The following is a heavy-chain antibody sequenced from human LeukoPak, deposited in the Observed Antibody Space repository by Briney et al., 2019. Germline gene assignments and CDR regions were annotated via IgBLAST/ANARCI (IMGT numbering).Heavy chain of an antibody. CDR3: AREDPQTTVPEGMDV. J-gene: IGHJ6*02. CDR1: GGSISRYY. D-gene: IGHD4-17*01. V-gene: IGHV4-59*01. CDR2: IYYSETT. Sequence: PSETLSLTCTVSGGSISRYYWSWIRQSPGKGLEWIGYIYYSETTNYNPSLKSRVTMSVDTSKNQFSLKLSSVTAADTAVYYCAREDPQTTVPEGMDVWGQGATVTVSS.